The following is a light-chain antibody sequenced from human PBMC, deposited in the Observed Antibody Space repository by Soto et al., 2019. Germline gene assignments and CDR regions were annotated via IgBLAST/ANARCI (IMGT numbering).Light chain of an antibody. J-gene: IGKJ1*01. CDR3: QQYFEWPPMT. CDR1: ETVATN. CDR2: GAS. V-gene: IGKV3-15*01. Sequence: EVLMTQSPATLSVSPGEKATLSCWASETVATNLAWYQQKPGQAPRLLISGASTRAAGISDRFRGSGSGTEFTLTISSLRYEDSGIYYCQQYFEWPPMTFGQGTKVDI.